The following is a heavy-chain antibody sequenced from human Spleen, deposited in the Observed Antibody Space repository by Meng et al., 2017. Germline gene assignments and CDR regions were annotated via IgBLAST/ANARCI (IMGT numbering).Heavy chain of an antibody. CDR2: INHSGRT. CDR1: GWSFSDYY. D-gene: IGHD4-11*01. CDR3: ARGPTTMAHDFDY. Sequence: QRQLRQGGPGCLKPSGTLSPTCVVFGWSFSDYYWSWIRQPPGKGLEWIGEINHSGRTNYNPSLESRATISVDTSQNNLSLKLSSVTAADSAVYYCARGPTTMAHDFDYWGQGTLVTVSS. V-gene: IGHV4-34*01. J-gene: IGHJ4*02.